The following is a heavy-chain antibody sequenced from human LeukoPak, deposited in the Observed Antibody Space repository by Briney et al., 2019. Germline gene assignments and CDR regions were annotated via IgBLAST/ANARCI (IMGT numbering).Heavy chain of an antibody. CDR1: GGSINNYY. D-gene: IGHD3-3*01. J-gene: IGHJ4*02. V-gene: IGHV4-59*01. CDR2: IYYSGST. Sequence: PSETLSLTCTVSGGSINNYYWNWIRQPPGKGLEWIGYIYYSGSTNYNPSLKSRVTISVDTSKNQFSLKLSSVTAADTAVYYCARGVHDFWSGYYPAYFDYWGQGTLVTVSS. CDR3: ARGVHDFWSGYYPAYFDY.